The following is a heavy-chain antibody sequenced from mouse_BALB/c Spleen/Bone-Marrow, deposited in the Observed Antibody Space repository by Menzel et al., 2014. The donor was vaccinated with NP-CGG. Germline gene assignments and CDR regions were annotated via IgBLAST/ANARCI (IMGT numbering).Heavy chain of an antibody. CDR1: GFNIKDTY. CDR3: TSNKNYYAIHY. Sequence: EVQLQQSGAELVKPGASVKLSCTASGFNIKDTYMHWVKQRPEQGLEWIGRIDPANGYTNYAPKFQGKATITADTSSNTSYLHLSSLTSDYTAFYYYTSNKNYYAIHYWGQRTSVTVSS. CDR2: IDPANGYT. J-gene: IGHJ4*01. V-gene: IGHV14-3*02.